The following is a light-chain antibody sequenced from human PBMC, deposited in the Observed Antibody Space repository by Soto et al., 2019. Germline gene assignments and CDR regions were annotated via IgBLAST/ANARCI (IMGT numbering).Light chain of an antibody. J-gene: IGKJ1*01. V-gene: IGKV3-20*01. CDR3: QQYGSSPSWT. Sequence: EIVFTQSRGTLFLSPGERSPLSSRASQSVSSSYLAWYQQKPGQAPRLLIYGASSRATVIPDRFSGSGSGTDFTLTISRLEPEDFAVYYCQQYGSSPSWTFGQGTKVDIK. CDR2: GAS. CDR1: QSVSSSY.